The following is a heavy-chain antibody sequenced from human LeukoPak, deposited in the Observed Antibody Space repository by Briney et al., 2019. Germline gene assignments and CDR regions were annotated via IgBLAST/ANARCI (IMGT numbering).Heavy chain of an antibody. Sequence: ASVKVSCKASGYTFTGYYMHWVRQAPGQGLEWMGWSNPNSGGTNYAQKFQGRVTMTRDTSISTAYMELSRLRSDDTAVYYCAREDIVVVPAADQYYYYYYYMDVWGKGTTVTISS. CDR3: AREDIVVVPAADQYYYYYYYMDV. J-gene: IGHJ6*03. V-gene: IGHV1-2*02. CDR1: GYTFTGYY. CDR2: SNPNSGGT. D-gene: IGHD2-2*01.